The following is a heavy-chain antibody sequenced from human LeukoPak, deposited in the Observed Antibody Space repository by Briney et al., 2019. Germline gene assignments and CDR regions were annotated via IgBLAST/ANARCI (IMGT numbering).Heavy chain of an antibody. Sequence: GGSLRLSSAASGFTFSSYAMSWVRQAPGKGLEWVSSISGSGGSTYYADSVKGRFTISRDNSKNTLYLQMNGLRAEDTAVYYCAKVDIVVVPAADLWGQGTLVTVSS. V-gene: IGHV3-23*01. CDR1: GFTFSSYA. J-gene: IGHJ5*02. CDR2: ISGSGGST. D-gene: IGHD2-2*03. CDR3: AKVDIVVVPAADL.